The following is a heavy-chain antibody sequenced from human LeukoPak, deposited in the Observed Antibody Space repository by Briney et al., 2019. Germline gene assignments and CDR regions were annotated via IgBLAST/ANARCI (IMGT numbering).Heavy chain of an antibody. V-gene: IGHV3-23*01. D-gene: IGHD7-27*01. Sequence: GGSLRLSCAASGFTFSSYAMSWVRQAPGKGLEWVSAISGSGGSTYYADSVKGRFTISRDNSKNTLYLQMNSLRAEDTAVYYCAKASVGWGSRYWYFDLWGRGTLVTVSS. J-gene: IGHJ2*01. CDR2: ISGSGGST. CDR1: GFTFSSYA. CDR3: AKASVGWGSRYWYFDL.